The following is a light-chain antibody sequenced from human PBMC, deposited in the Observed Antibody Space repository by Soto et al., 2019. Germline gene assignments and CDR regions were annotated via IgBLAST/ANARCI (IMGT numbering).Light chain of an antibody. CDR3: QQTNTFPWT. CDR1: QGVRAW. J-gene: IGKJ1*01. V-gene: IGKV1-12*01. CDR2: AAS. Sequence: IQMTQSPSSVSASVGDRVTITCRASQGVRAWLAWYQQKPGKAPKLLIYAASSLQRGVPSRFSAFGSGTDFSLTIISLQPEDFATYYCQQTNTFPWTFGQGTKVDIK.